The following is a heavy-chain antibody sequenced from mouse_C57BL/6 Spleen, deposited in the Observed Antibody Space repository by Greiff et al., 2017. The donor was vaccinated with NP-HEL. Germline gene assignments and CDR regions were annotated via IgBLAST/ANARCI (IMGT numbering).Heavy chain of an antibody. V-gene: IGHV1-19*01. Sequence: VQLQQSGPVLVKPGASVKMSCKASGYTFTDYYMNWVKQSHGKSLEWIGVINPYNGGTSYNQKFKGKATLTVDKSSSTAYMELNSLTSEDSAVYYCARQDYYGSSVYYYAMDYWGQGTSVTVSS. D-gene: IGHD1-1*01. CDR2: INPYNGGT. J-gene: IGHJ4*01. CDR3: ARQDYYGSSVYYYAMDY. CDR1: GYTFTDYY.